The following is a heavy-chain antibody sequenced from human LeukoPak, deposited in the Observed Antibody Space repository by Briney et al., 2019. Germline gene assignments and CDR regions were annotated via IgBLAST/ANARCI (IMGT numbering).Heavy chain of an antibody. CDR2: IYYSGST. CDR3: TVTTGISIYYYYYMDV. Sequence: PSETLSLTCTVSGGSISSYYWSWIRQPPGKGLEWIGSIYYSGSTYYNPSLKSRVTISVDTSKNQFSLKLSSVTAADTAMYYATVTTGISIYYYYYMDVWGKGTTVTISS. V-gene: IGHV4-59*05. J-gene: IGHJ6*03. CDR1: GGSISSYY. D-gene: IGHD4-17*01.